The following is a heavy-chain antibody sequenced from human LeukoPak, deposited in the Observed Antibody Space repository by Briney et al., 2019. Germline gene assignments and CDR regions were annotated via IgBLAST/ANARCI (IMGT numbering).Heavy chain of an antibody. Sequence: GGSLRLSCAASGFTFSSYSMAWVRQAPGKGLEWVSAISGSGGSTYYADSVKGRFTISRDNSKNTLYLQMNSLRAEDTAVYYCAILPERWQQLSGRTDFDYWGQGTLVTVSS. CDR2: ISGSGGST. D-gene: IGHD5-24*01. V-gene: IGHV3-23*01. CDR3: AILPERWQQLSGRTDFDY. CDR1: GFTFSSYS. J-gene: IGHJ4*02.